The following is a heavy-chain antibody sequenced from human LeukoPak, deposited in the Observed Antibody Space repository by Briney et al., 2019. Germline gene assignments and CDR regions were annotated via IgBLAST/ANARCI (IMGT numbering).Heavy chain of an antibody. V-gene: IGHV3-23*01. D-gene: IGHD3-3*01. CDR1: GFTFSSYA. Sequence: PGGSLRLPCAASGFTFSSYAMSWVRQAPGKGLEWVSAISGSGGSTYYADSVKGRFTISRDNSKNTLYLQMNSLRAEDTAVYYCAKGGVRFLEWLSTDYWGQGTLVTVSS. CDR3: AKGGVRFLEWLSTDY. CDR2: ISGSGGST. J-gene: IGHJ4*02.